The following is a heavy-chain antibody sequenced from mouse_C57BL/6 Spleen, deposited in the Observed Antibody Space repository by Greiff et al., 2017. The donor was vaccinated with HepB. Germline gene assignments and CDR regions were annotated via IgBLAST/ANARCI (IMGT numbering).Heavy chain of an antibody. CDR2: INPNNGGT. V-gene: IGHV1-26*01. CDR3: ARCDGYYPYYFDY. Sequence: EVQLQQSGPELVKPGASVKISCKASGYTFTDYYMNWVKQSHGKSLEWIGDINPNNGGTSYNQKFKGKATLTVDKSSSTAYMELRSLTSEDSAVYYCARCDGYYPYYFDYWGQGTTLTVSS. CDR1: GYTFTDYY. D-gene: IGHD2-3*01. J-gene: IGHJ2*01.